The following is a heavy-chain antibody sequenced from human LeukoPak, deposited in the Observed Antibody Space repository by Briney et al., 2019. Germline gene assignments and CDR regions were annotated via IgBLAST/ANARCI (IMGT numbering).Heavy chain of an antibody. J-gene: IGHJ4*02. Sequence: GGSLRLSCSASGFTFSSYAMHWVRQAPGKGLEYVSAISSNGGSTYYADSVKGRFTISRDNSKNTLYLQMSSVRAEDTAVYYCVKDMAGTTRGFDYWGQGTLVTVSS. V-gene: IGHV3-64D*06. D-gene: IGHD1-1*01. CDR1: GFTFSSYA. CDR2: ISSNGGST. CDR3: VKDMAGTTRGFDY.